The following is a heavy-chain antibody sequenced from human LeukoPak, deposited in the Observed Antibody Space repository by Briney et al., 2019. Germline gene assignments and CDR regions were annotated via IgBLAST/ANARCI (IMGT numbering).Heavy chain of an antibody. J-gene: IGHJ2*01. CDR2: INHSGSA. V-gene: IGHV4-34*01. Sequence: SETLSLTCAVYGGSFSGYYWSWIRQPPGKGLEWIGEINHSGSANYNPSLKSRVTISVDTSKNQFSLKLSSVTAADTAVYYCARVRKLRNWYFDLWGRGTLVTVSS. CDR1: GGSFSGYY. D-gene: IGHD1-7*01. CDR3: ARVRKLRNWYFDL.